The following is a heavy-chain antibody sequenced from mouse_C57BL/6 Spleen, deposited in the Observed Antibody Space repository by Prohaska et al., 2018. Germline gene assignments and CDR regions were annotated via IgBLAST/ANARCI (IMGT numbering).Heavy chain of an antibody. J-gene: IGHJ2*01. CDR2: IYPGTGST. D-gene: IGHD3-3*01. V-gene: IGHV1-55*01. CDR3: ARRDAY. Sequence: SVKMSCKASGYTFTSYWITWVKQRPGLGLEWIGDIYPGTGSTNYNEKFKSKATLTVDTSSSTAYVQLSSLTSEDSAVYYCARRDAYWGQGTTLTVSS. CDR1: GYTFTSYW.